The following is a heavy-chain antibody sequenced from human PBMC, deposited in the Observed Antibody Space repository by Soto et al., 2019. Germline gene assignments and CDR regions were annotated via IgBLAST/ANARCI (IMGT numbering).Heavy chain of an antibody. J-gene: IGHJ4*02. CDR1: GASVSSSTYF. CDR2: IYYSGTT. V-gene: IGHV4-39*01. Sequence: SETLSLTCTVSGASVSSSTYFWGWIRQPPGKGLEWIGSIYYSGTTYYNPSLKSRVTISVDTSKNQFSLKLSSVTAADTAVYYCARRGYYDSSGYIDYWGQGTLVTVSS. D-gene: IGHD3-22*01. CDR3: ARRGYYDSSGYIDY.